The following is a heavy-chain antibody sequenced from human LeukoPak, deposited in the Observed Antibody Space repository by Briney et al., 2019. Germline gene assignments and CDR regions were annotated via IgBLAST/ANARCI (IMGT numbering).Heavy chain of an antibody. D-gene: IGHD3-10*01. CDR2: MNPNSGNT. CDR3: AREMVRGVMRY. J-gene: IGHJ4*02. V-gene: IGHV1-8*02. Sequence: ASVKVSCKASGYTFTSYGISWVRQATGQGLEWMGWMNPNSGNTGYAQKFQGRVTMTRNTSISTAYMELSSLRSEDTAVYYCAREMVRGVMRYWGQGTLVTVSS. CDR1: GYTFTSYG.